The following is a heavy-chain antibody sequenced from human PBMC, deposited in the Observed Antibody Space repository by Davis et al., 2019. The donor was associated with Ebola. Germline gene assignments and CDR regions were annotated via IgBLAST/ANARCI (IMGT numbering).Heavy chain of an antibody. CDR2: ISHTGDT. Sequence: SETLSLTCAVYSGSFSSYYWSWIRQSPGKGLEWIGEISHTGDTNYNPSLKSRVTISVDKSKNQFSLKLSSVTAADTAVHYCARDWSRLEWLLWGYYGMDVWGQGTTVTVSS. CDR1: SGSFSSYY. D-gene: IGHD3-3*01. V-gene: IGHV4-34*01. CDR3: ARDWSRLEWLLWGYYGMDV. J-gene: IGHJ6*02.